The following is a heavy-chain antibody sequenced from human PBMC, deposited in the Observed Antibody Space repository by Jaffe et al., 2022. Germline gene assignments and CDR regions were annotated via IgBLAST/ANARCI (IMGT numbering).Heavy chain of an antibody. CDR2: MNPNSGNT. D-gene: IGHD3-9*01. J-gene: IGHJ6*03. Sequence: QVQLVQSGAEVKKPGASVKVSCKASGYTFTSYDINWVRQATGQGLEWMGWMNPNSGNTGYAQKFQGRVTMTRNTSISTAYMELSSLRSEDTAVYYCARGGYDILIRWKPYYYYYYMDVWGKGTTVTVSS. V-gene: IGHV1-8*01. CDR3: ARGGYDILIRWKPYYYYYYMDV. CDR1: GYTFTSYD.